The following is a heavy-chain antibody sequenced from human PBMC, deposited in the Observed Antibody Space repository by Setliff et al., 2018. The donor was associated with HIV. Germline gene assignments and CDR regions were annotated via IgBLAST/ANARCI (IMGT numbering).Heavy chain of an antibody. CDR3: ANLWELGA. CDR2: IKQDGSEI. D-gene: IGHD3-16*01. J-gene: IGHJ5*02. Sequence: GESLRLSCAASGFTFSNYWMDWVRQAPGKGLEWVATIKQDGSEIYYMDSVKGRFTISRDNARTSLLLEMRSLRDEDTAVYLCANLWELGAWGQGTLVTVSS. V-gene: IGHV3-7*03. CDR1: GFTFSNYW.